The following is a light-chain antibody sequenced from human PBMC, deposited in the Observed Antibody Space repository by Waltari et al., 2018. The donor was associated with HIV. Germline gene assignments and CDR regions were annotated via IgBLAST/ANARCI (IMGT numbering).Light chain of an antibody. CDR3: QQRSNWPS. V-gene: IGKV3-11*01. Sequence: EIVLTQSPGTLSLSPGERATLSFRASHSVTNFLAWYQQKPGQAPRLLIYDASTRAAGIPARFSGSGSGTDFTLTISILEPEDFAVYYCQQRSNWPSFGQGTRLDI. CDR1: HSVTNF. J-gene: IGKJ2*03. CDR2: DAS.